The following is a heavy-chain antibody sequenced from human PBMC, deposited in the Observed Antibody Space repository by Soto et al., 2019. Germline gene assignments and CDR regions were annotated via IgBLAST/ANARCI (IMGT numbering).Heavy chain of an antibody. CDR2: IYWDDDK. Sequence: QITLKESGPTLVKPTQTLTLTCTFSGFSLSTSGVGVGWIRQPPGKALEWLALIYWDDDKRYSPSLKSRLTITKDTSKNQVVLTMTNMDPVDTATYYCARSKYDFWSGYYTGWFDPWGQGTLVTVSS. D-gene: IGHD3-3*01. CDR1: GFSLSTSGVG. J-gene: IGHJ5*02. CDR3: ARSKYDFWSGYYTGWFDP. V-gene: IGHV2-5*02.